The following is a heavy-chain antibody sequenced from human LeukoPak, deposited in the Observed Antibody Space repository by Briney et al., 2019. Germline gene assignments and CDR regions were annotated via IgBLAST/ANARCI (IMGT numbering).Heavy chain of an antibody. V-gene: IGHV3-23*01. CDR3: ARDKRTDSSGYYSDAFDI. CDR1: GFTFSSYA. Sequence: GGSLRLSCAASGFTFSSYAMSWVRQAPEKGLGWVSAISGSGGSTYYADSVKGRFTISKDNSKNTLYLQMNSLRAEDTAVYYCARDKRTDSSGYYSDAFDIWGQGTMVTVSS. CDR2: ISGSGGST. D-gene: IGHD3-22*01. J-gene: IGHJ3*02.